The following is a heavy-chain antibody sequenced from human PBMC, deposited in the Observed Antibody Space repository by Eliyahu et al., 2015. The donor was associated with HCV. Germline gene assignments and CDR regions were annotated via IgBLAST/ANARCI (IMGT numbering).Heavy chain of an antibody. Sequence: VESGGGLVKPGGSLRLSCVASGFFFTNAWMSWVRQAPGKGLEYVGRIISKTDGGAIEYAAPVKGRFIISRDDSKNMVYLQMNSLKTEDTALYYCTTGDFTFSANDHWGQGTLVTVSS. D-gene: IGHD2-21*01. J-gene: IGHJ4*02. CDR3: TTGDFTFSANDH. CDR2: IISKTDGGAI. V-gene: IGHV3-15*01. CDR1: GFFFTNAW.